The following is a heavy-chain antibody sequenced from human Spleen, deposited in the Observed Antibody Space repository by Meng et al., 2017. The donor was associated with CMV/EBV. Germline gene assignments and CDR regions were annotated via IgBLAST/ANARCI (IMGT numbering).Heavy chain of an antibody. V-gene: IGHV1-2*02. J-gene: IGHJ4*02. Sequence: ASVKVSCKASGYTFSDHYMHWVRQAPGQGLEWMGWINPKNGGTNYGKKFHGRVTMTRDTSISTAYMELRSLRSDDTAVYYCWRVGRPVAAAGLEPYWGQGTLVTVSS. CDR3: WRVGRPVAAAGLEPY. CDR1: GYTFSDHY. D-gene: IGHD6-13*01. CDR2: INPKNGGT.